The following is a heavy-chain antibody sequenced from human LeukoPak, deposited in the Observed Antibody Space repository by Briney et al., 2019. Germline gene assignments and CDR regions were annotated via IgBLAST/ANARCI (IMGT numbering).Heavy chain of an antibody. D-gene: IGHD6-13*01. J-gene: IGHJ5*02. CDR3: ARRSSSWKNWFDP. V-gene: IGHV4-59*01. Sequence: SETLSLTCTVSGGSIDSNSWTWIRQPPWKGLDWIGYIYYSGTTNYNPSLKSRVTMSVDMSKNQFSLKLSSVTAADTAVYYCARRSSSWKNWFDPWGQGTLVTVSS. CDR2: IYYSGTT. CDR1: GGSIDSNS.